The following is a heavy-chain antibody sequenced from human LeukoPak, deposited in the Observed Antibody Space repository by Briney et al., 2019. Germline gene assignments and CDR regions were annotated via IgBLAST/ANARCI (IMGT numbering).Heavy chain of an antibody. CDR2: IYSGGST. CDR1: GFTVSSNY. CDR3: ARDRWDIVVVPAAAEDDAFDI. V-gene: IGHV3-66*01. D-gene: IGHD2-2*01. J-gene: IGHJ3*02. Sequence: PGGSLRLSCAASGFTVSSNYMSWVRQAPGKGLEWVSVIYSGGSTYYADSVKGRFTISRDNSKNTLYLQMNSLRAEDTAVYYCARDRWDIVVVPAAAEDDAFDIWGQGTMVTVSS.